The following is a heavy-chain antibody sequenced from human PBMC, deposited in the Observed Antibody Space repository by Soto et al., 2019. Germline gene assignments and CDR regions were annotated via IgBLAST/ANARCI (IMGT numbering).Heavy chain of an antibody. CDR3: AKRGGRGIVVVVAATFDY. D-gene: IGHD2-15*01. J-gene: IGHJ4*02. V-gene: IGHV3-23*01. CDR2: ISGSGGST. CDR1: GFTFSSYA. Sequence: EVQLLESGGGLVQPGGSLRLSCAASGFTFSSYAMSWVRQAPGKGLEWVSAISGSGGSTYYADSVKGRFTISRDNSKNTLYLQMNGLRAEDTAVYYCAKRGGRGIVVVVAATFDYWGQGTLVTVSS.